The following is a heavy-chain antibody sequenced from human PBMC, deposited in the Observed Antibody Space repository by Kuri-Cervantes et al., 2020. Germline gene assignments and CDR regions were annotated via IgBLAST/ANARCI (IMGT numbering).Heavy chain of an antibody. J-gene: IGHJ6*03. CDR3: ARAPGISGTKFYYHSMDV. CDR1: GFTFSDYY. V-gene: IGHV3-11*04. Sequence: GGSLRLSCAASGFTFSDYYMSWIRQAPGKGLEWVPYISGSGSTIDYAASVRGRFTISRDNAKNSLYLQMNSLRVEDTAVYYCARAPGISGTKFYYHSMDVWGKGTAVTVSS. CDR2: ISGSGSTI. D-gene: IGHD1-20*01.